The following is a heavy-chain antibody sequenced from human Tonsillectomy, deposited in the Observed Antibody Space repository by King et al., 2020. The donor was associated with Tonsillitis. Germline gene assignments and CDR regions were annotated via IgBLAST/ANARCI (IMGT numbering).Heavy chain of an antibody. CDR2: ISSSSNYI. CDR1: GFTFSSYS. V-gene: IGHV3-21*01. CDR3: ARDPGGYGFGFDY. D-gene: IGHD3-16*02. J-gene: IGHJ4*02. Sequence: VQLVESGGGLVKPGGSLRLSCAASGFTFSSYSMTWVRQAPGKGLELVSSISSSSNYIYYADSMKGRFTISRDNAKNSLYLQMNSLRAEDTAVYYCARDPGGYGFGFDYWGQGILVTVSS.